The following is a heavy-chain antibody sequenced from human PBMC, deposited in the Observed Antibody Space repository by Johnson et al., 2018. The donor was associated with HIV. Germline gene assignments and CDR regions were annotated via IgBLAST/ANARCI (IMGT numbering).Heavy chain of an antibody. CDR3: AKPNSGYALGLCGFEF. D-gene: IGHD5-12*01. J-gene: IGHJ3*01. V-gene: IGHV3-30*02. Sequence: QVQLVESGGGVVQPGGSLRLSCAASGFTFSSYGMHWVRQAPGKGLEWVACIRYAGSNKYYAHSVKGRFTISRDNSKNTPYLQMNSLRAEDTAVYYCAKPNSGYALGLCGFEFWGQGTMVPVSS. CDR2: IRYAGSNK. CDR1: GFTFSSYG.